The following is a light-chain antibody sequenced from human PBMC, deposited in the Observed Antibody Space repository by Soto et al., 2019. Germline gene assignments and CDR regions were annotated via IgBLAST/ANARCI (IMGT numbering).Light chain of an antibody. CDR1: QSLLHSNGYNY. CDR2: LGS. V-gene: IGKV2-28*01. J-gene: IGKJ1*01. CDR3: MQALQTPPWT. Sequence: DIVMNQSPLSLPVTPGEPASISCRSSQSLLHSNGYNYLDWYLQKPGQSPQLLIYLGSNRASGVPDRFSGSGAGTDFTLKISRVEAEDVGVYYCMQALQTPPWTFGQGTKVEIK.